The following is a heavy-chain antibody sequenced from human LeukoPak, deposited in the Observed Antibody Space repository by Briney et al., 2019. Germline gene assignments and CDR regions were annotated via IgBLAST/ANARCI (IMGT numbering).Heavy chain of an antibody. CDR2: THADGST. CDR1: GFTFSSYS. D-gene: IGHD1-7*01. CDR3: AREAPMPGNYYFDF. Sequence: GGSLRLSCAASGFTFSSYSMNWVRQAPGKGLEWVSHTHADGSTYYADSVRERFTVSRDNSANTFYLQLDSLRADDTAIYFCAREAPMPGNYYFDFWGQGTLVTVSS. J-gene: IGHJ4*02. V-gene: IGHV3-66*01.